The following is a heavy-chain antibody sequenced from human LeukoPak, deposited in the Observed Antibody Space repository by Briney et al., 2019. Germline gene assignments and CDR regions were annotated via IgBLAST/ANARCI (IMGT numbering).Heavy chain of an antibody. D-gene: IGHD2-2*01. CDR1: GYSISSGYY. J-gene: IGHJ3*02. CDR3: ARVPAIVVVPAAMLDAFDI. V-gene: IGHV4-38-2*02. Sequence: SETLSLTCTVSGYSISSGYYWGWIRQPPGKGLEWIGEINHSGSTNYNPSLKSRVTISVDTSKNQFSLKLSSVTAADTAVYYCARVPAIVVVPAAMLDAFDIWGQGTMVTVSS. CDR2: INHSGST.